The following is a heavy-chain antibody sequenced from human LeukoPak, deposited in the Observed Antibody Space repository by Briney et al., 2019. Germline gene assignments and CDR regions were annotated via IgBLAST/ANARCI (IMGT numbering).Heavy chain of an antibody. CDR2: IYHSGST. Sequence: SETLSLTCTVSGYSISSGYYWGWIRQPPGKGLEWIGSIYHSGSTYYNPSLKSRVTISVDTSKNQFSLKLSSVTAADTAVYYCARGKVTTAGSATFDPWGQGTLVTVSS. D-gene: IGHD4-17*01. J-gene: IGHJ5*02. CDR3: ARGKVTTAGSATFDP. V-gene: IGHV4-38-2*02. CDR1: GYSISSGYY.